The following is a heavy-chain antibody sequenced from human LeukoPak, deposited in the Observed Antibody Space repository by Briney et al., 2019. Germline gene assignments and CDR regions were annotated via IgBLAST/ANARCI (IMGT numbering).Heavy chain of an antibody. D-gene: IGHD2-2*02. V-gene: IGHV1-2*02. Sequence: PWASVKVSCEASGYTFTGYYMHWVRQAPGQGLEWMGWINPNSGGTNYAQKFQGRVTMTRDTSISTAYMELSRLRSDDTAVYYCARGPTSIGYCSSTSCYIMKKNYYYYYYMDVWGKGTTVTISS. J-gene: IGHJ6*03. CDR3: ARGPTSIGYCSSTSCYIMKKNYYYYYYMDV. CDR1: GYTFTGYY. CDR2: INPNSGGT.